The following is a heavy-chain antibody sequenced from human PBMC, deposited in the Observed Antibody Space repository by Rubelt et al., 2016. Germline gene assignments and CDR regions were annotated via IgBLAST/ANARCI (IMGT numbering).Heavy chain of an antibody. V-gene: IGHV3-30*02. Sequence: QVQLVESGGGVVQPGGCLRLSCAASEFTFSSYGMHWVGQAPGKGLEWVAFIRYDGINKYYADSVKGRFTIVRDNSQNTLYLQMNCLRAEDTAVYYCAKDYAFDIWGQGTMVTVSS. CDR2: IRYDGINK. CDR3: AKDYAFDI. J-gene: IGHJ3*02. CDR1: EFTFSSYG.